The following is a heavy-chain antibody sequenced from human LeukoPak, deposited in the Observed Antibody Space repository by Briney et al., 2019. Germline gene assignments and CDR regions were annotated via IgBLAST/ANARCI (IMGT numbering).Heavy chain of an antibody. CDR1: GYSFTDYY. CDR3: ARSDDSSGVTDY. V-gene: IGHV1-2*02. D-gene: IGHD3-22*01. CDR2: INPNSGGT. J-gene: IGHJ4*02. Sequence: EASVKVSRKTSGYSFTDYYMRWVRQAPGQGLEWMGWINPNSGGTNFAQRFQDRVTMTRDMSISTAYMELSRLRSDDTAVYYCARSDDSSGVTDYWGQGTLVTVSS.